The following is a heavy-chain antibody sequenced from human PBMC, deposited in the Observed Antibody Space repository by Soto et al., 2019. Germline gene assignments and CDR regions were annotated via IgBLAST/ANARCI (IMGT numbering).Heavy chain of an antibody. CDR2: TIPIFGTA. Sequence: GASVKVSCKASGGTFSSYAISWVRQAPGQGLEWMGGTIPIFGTANYAQKFQGRVTITADESTSTAYMELSSLRSEDTAVYYCARTRMYYDSSGYLGYFDYWGQGTLVTVSS. CDR3: ARTRMYYDSSGYLGYFDY. D-gene: IGHD3-22*01. V-gene: IGHV1-69*13. CDR1: GGTFSSYA. J-gene: IGHJ4*02.